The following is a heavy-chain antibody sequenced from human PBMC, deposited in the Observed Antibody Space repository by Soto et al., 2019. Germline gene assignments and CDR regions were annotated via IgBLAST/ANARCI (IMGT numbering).Heavy chain of an antibody. CDR3: ARDQGYSSGFEI. CDR1: GGTFSGYS. J-gene: IGHJ4*02. CDR2: VIPISDTA. V-gene: IGHV1-69*13. Sequence: SVKVSCKASGGTFSGYSFNWVRQAPGQGLEWMGGVIPISDTANYAQKFQGRVKITADESANTIYMELSSLRSDDTAVYYCARDQGYSSGFEIWGQGTLVTVSS. D-gene: IGHD6-19*01.